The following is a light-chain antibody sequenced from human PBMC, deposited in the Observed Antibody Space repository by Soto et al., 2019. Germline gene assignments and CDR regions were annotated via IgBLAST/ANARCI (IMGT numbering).Light chain of an antibody. CDR1: QSISSW. CDR2: DAS. CDR3: QQYNSYSPIT. J-gene: IGKJ3*01. Sequence: DIQMTQSPSTLSASVGDRVTITCRASQSISSWLAWYQQKPGKAPKLLIYDASSLESGVPSRFSGSGSGTEFTRTISSLQPDDFAAYYCQQYNSYSPITFGPGTKVDIK. V-gene: IGKV1-5*01.